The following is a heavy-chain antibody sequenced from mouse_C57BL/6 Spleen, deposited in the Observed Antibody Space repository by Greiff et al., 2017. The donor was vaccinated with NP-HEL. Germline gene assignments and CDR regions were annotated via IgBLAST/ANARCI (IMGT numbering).Heavy chain of an antibody. Sequence: EVQLQQSGPELVKPGASVKISCKASGYSFTGYYMNWVKQSPEKSLEWIGEINPSTGGTTYNQKFKAKATLTVDKSSSTAYMQLKSLTSEDSAVYYCARANSWYFDVWGTGTTVTVSS. CDR1: GYSFTGYY. J-gene: IGHJ1*03. CDR2: INPSTGGT. V-gene: IGHV1-42*01. CDR3: ARANSWYFDV.